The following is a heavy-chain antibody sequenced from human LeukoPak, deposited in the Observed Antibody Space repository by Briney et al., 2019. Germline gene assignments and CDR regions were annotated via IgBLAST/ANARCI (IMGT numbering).Heavy chain of an antibody. Sequence: PGGSLRLSCAASGFTFSSHWMHWVRQAPGKGLVWVSRINGDGSNTTYADSVKGRFTISRDNAKNTLYLQMNSLRAEDTAVYYCAKDSGRGCGELDYWGQGTLVTVSS. CDR3: AKDSGRGCGELDY. J-gene: IGHJ4*02. V-gene: IGHV3-74*03. CDR1: GFTFSSHW. D-gene: IGHD3-10*01. CDR2: INGDGSNT.